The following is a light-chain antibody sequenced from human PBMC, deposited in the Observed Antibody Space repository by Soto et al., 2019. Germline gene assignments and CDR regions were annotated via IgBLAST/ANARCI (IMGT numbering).Light chain of an antibody. V-gene: IGKV1-12*01. Sequence: DLHITHPTSSACEPVGNRLTIMCSASQGISSWLAWYQQKPGKAPNLLIYAASSLHSGVPSRFSGSGSGTDFTLTISSLQPEDFATYYCQQANSFPLTFGEGTKVDIK. CDR1: QGISSW. CDR2: AAS. CDR3: QQANSFPLT. J-gene: IGKJ4*01.